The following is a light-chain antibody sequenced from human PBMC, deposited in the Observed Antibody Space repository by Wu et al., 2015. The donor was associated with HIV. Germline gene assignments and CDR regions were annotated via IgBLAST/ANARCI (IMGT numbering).Light chain of an antibody. V-gene: IGKV1-9*01. CDR1: QGISSY. CDR3: QQLNSYPIT. J-gene: IGKJ4*01. Sequence: DIQLTQSPSFLSASVGDRVTITCRASQGISSYLAWYQQKPRKAPKLLIYAASTSQSGVPSRFSGSGSGTEFTLTISSLQPEDFAAYYCQQLNSYPITFGGRDQGGDQT. CDR2: AAS.